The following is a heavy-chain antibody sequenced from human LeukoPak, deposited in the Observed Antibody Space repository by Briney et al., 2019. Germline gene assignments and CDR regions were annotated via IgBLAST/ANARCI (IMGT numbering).Heavy chain of an antibody. CDR3: ATNIAVASFDY. D-gene: IGHD6-19*01. V-gene: IGHV1-24*01. Sequence: ASVKVSCKVSGYTLTELSMHWVRQAPGKGLEWMGGFDPEDGETIYAQKFQGRVTMIEDTSTDTAYMELSSLRSEDTAVYYCATNIAVASFDYWGQGTLVTVSS. CDR2: FDPEDGET. J-gene: IGHJ4*02. CDR1: GYTLTELS.